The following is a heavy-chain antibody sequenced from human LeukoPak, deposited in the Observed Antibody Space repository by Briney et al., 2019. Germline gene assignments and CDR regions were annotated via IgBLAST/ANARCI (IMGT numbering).Heavy chain of an antibody. J-gene: IGHJ4*02. CDR2: VKQDGSER. CDR1: GFTFSSYA. CDR3: ARDVPLMGASKTRYFDY. Sequence: GGSLRLSCAASGFTFSSYAMHWVRQAPGKGLEWVANVKQDGSERYYGDSVKGRFTISRDNAKNSLYLQMSSLRAEDTAIYYCARDVPLMGASKTRYFDYWGQGTLVTVSS. V-gene: IGHV3-7*01. D-gene: IGHD1-26*01.